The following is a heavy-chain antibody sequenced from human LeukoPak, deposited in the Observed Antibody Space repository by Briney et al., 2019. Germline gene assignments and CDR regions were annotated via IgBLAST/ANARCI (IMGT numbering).Heavy chain of an antibody. D-gene: IGHD4-17*01. CDR2: INPSGGST. J-gene: IGHJ4*02. Sequence: GASVKVSCKASGYTFTSYYMHWVRQAPGQGLEWMGIINPSGGSTSYAQKFQGRVTMTRDTSTSTVYMELRSLRSDDTAVYYCARDMTTVTPLDYWGQGTLVTVSS. CDR3: ARDMTTVTPLDY. V-gene: IGHV1-46*01. CDR1: GYTFTSYY.